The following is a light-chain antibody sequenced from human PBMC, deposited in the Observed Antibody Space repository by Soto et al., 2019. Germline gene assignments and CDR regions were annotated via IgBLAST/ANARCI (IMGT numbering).Light chain of an antibody. CDR2: KAY. CDR3: QQYNSYYT. J-gene: IGKJ2*01. Sequence: DIQMTQSPSTLSASVGDRVTITCRASQSISSWLAWYQQKPGKAPKLLIYKAYSLESGVPSRFSGSGSGTEFTLTIRSLQPYYFATYYGQQYNSYYTFGQGTKLEIK. V-gene: IGKV1-5*03. CDR1: QSISSW.